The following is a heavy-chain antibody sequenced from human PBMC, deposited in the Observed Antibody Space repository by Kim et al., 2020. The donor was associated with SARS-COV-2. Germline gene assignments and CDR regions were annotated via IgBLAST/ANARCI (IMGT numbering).Heavy chain of an antibody. D-gene: IGHD6-19*01. J-gene: IGHJ6*02. V-gene: IGHV4-31*03. CDR1: GGSISSGGYY. Sequence: SETLSLTCTVSGGSISSGGYYWSWIRQHPGKGLEWIGYIYYSGSTYYNPSLKSRVTIPVDTSKNQFSLKLSSVTAADTAVYYCAREHYSSGWYAGGNSNYYYYGMGVWGQGTTVTVSS. CDR2: IYYSGST. CDR3: AREHYSSGWYAGGNSNYYYYGMGV.